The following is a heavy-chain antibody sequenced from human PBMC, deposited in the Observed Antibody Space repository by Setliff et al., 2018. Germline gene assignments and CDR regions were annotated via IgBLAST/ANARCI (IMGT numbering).Heavy chain of an antibody. J-gene: IGHJ5*02. Sequence: SETLSLTCTVSGGSISVYYWTWFRQPPGKGLEWIGSIYYSGSTYYNPSLKSRVTISVDTSKNHFSLKLSSVTAADTAVYYCGRGDFWSGYSDSLNWFDPWGQGTLVTVSS. V-gene: IGHV4-59*12. CDR1: GGSISVYY. CDR3: GRGDFWSGYSDSLNWFDP. D-gene: IGHD3-3*01. CDR2: IYYSGST.